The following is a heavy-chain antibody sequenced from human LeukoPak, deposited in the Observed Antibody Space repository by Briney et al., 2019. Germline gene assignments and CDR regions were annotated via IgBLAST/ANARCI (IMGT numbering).Heavy chain of an antibody. V-gene: IGHV1-18*01. CDR1: GYTFTNYG. D-gene: IGHD2-21*02. CDR3: ARRCGGDCYAFDS. J-gene: IGHJ4*02. CDR2: ISTHNGNT. Sequence: GASVKASCKASGYTFTNYGINWVRQAPGQGLEWMGWISTHNGNTHYAQKLQGRVTMTTDTSTSTAYMELRSLRSDDTAVYYCARRCGGDCYAFDSWGQGTLVTVSS.